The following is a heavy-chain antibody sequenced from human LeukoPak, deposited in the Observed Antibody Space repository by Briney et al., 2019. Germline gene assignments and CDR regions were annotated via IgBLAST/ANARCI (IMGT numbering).Heavy chain of an antibody. CDR3: ATYSSLNRREFQY. J-gene: IGHJ1*01. Sequence: PGGSLRLSCAASGFTFGPYTMNWVRQAPGKGLEWVSYISSSSDTIYYADSVKGRFTISRDNAMNSLYLQMNSLRAEDTAVYYCATYSSLNRREFQYWGQGTLLTVSS. V-gene: IGHV3-48*04. CDR2: ISSSSDTI. CDR1: GFTFGPYT. D-gene: IGHD3-22*01.